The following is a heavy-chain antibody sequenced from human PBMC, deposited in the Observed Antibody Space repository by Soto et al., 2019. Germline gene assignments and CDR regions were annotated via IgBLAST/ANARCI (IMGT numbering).Heavy chain of an antibody. CDR2: ISAYNGNT. V-gene: IGHV1-18*01. CDR1: GYTFTSYG. CDR3: ARAFFRVHYYYYGMDG. Sequence: ASVKVSCKASGYTFTSYGISWVRQAPGQGLEWMGWISAYNGNTNYAQKLQGRVTMTTDTSTSTAYMELRSLRSDDTAVYYCARAFFRVHYYYYGMDGWGQGTTVTVSS. J-gene: IGHJ6*02. D-gene: IGHD1-1*01.